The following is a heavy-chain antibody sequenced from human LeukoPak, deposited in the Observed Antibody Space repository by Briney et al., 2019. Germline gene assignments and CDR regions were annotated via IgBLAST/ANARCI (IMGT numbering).Heavy chain of an antibody. D-gene: IGHD2-21*02. Sequence: RASETLSLTCTVSGGSISSYYWSWIRQPPGKGLEWIGCIYYSGSTNYNPSLKSRVTISVDTSKNQFSLKLSSVTAADTAVYYCARDRAWKLAYCGGDCLGPELDYWGQGTLVTVSS. CDR1: GGSISSYY. CDR2: IYYSGST. CDR3: ARDRAWKLAYCGGDCLGPELDY. J-gene: IGHJ4*02. V-gene: IGHV4-59*13.